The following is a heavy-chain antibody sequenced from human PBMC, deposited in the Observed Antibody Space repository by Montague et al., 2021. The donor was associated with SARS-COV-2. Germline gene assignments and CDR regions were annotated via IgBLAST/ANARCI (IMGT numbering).Heavy chain of an antibody. CDR1: GFPFSSFN. CDR3: ARERGDYGADGGFDF. Sequence: SLSLSFAASGFPFSSFNMNWVRQAPGKGLEWVSFISTSSSNIYYADSVRGRFTISRDKAKNSLYLQMNSLRDEDAAVYYCARERGDYGADGGFDFWGQGTLVTVSS. D-gene: IGHD3-10*01. J-gene: IGHJ4*02. V-gene: IGHV3-48*02. CDR2: ISTSSSNI.